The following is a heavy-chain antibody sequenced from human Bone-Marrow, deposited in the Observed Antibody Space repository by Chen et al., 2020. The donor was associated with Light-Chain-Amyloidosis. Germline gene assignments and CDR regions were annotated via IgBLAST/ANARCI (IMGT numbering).Heavy chain of an antibody. CDR3: ANAIVSPGLGRKKRGYHVDS. V-gene: IGHV3-23*04. CDR2: MSVSGNSI. J-gene: IGHJ4*02. D-gene: IGHD1-26*01. Sequence: QLVESGGGVVQPGTSLRLSCEASGFIFSNSAMSWVRQAPGKGLEWVSGMSVSGNSIFTADTVKGRLIITRGNGKDPLSLLKNSLRDDDMAIYYGANAIVSPGLGRKKRGYHVDSSGQGTLVTVSS. CDR1: GFIFSNSA.